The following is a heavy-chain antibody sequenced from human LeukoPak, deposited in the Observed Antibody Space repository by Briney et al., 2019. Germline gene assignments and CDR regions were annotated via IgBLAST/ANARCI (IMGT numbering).Heavy chain of an antibody. V-gene: IGHV3-30*18. CDR1: GFTFSSYG. CDR2: ISYDGSNK. D-gene: IGHD3-10*01. Sequence: PGGSLRLSCAASGFTFSSYGMHWVRQAPGKGLEWVAVISYDGSNKYYADSVKGRFTISRDNSKNTLYLQMNSLRAEDTAVYYCAKDWVLSNYFDYWGQGTLVTVSS. J-gene: IGHJ4*02. CDR3: AKDWVLSNYFDY.